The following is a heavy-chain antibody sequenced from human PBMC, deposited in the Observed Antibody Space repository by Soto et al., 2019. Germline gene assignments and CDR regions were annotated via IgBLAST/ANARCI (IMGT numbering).Heavy chain of an antibody. Sequence: QVQLVQSGAEVKKPGSSVKVSCKASGGTFSSYAINWVRQAPGQGLEWMGGIIPIFATADYAQKFQGRVTITADESTSTAYMELSSLRSEDTAVYYCAPCLLGVNYYCGMDVWGQGTTVTVSS. V-gene: IGHV1-69*12. J-gene: IGHJ6*02. D-gene: IGHD3-16*01. CDR1: GGTFSSYA. CDR3: APCLLGVNYYCGMDV. CDR2: IIPIFATA.